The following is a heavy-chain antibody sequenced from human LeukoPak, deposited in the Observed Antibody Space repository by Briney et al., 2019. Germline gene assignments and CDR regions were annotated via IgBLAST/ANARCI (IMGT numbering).Heavy chain of an antibody. CDR3: ARFRSGYYYYGMDV. CDR1: GGTFSSYA. J-gene: IGHJ6*04. D-gene: IGHD2-15*01. CDR2: IIPIFGTA. V-gene: IGHV1-69*13. Sequence: WASVNVSCKASGGTFSSYAISWVRQAPGQGLEWMGGIIPIFGTADYAQKFQGRVTITADESTSTAYMELSSLRSEDTAVYYCARFRSGYYYYGMDVWGKGTTVTVSS.